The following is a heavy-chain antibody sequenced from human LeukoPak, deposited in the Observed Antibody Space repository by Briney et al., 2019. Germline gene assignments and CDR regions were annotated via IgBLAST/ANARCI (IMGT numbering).Heavy chain of an antibody. CDR1: GFTFDDYA. CDR2: INWNSGSI. J-gene: IGHJ4*02. V-gene: IGHV3-9*01. Sequence: GGSLRLSCAGSGFTFDDYAMHWVRQAPGKGLEWVSGINWNSGSIDYADSVKGRFTISRDNAKNSLYLQMNSLRAEDTAVYYCARGAYYYEDWGQGTLVTVSS. CDR3: ARGAYYYED. D-gene: IGHD3-22*01.